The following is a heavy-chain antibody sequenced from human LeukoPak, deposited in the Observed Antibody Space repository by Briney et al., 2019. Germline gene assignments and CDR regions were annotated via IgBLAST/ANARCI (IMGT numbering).Heavy chain of an antibody. J-gene: IGHJ4*02. CDR3: AKEQYGGNPQYYFDF. CDR2: ISGSGGNT. CDR1: GFTFSSYA. V-gene: IGHV3-23*01. D-gene: IGHD4-23*01. Sequence: GGSLRLSCAASGFTFSSYAMSWVRQAPGKWLDWVSAISGSGGNTYYADSVNGRFTISRDNSKNTLYLQRNSLRAEDTAVYYCAKEQYGGNPQYYFDFWGQGTLVTVSS.